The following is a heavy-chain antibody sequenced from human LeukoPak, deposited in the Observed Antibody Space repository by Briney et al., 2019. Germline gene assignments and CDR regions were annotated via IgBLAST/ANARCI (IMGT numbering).Heavy chain of an antibody. CDR2: TSGSSDTI. Sequence: GSLRLSCAASGFTFSSYSMNWVRQAPGKGLEWVSYTSGSSDTIYYADSVKGRFTISRHNGKDSLYLQMNSLRAEDTAVYYCVRDDAPGYCSSTNCYTENWFDPWGQGTLVTVSS. V-gene: IGHV3-48*01. CDR3: VRDDAPGYCSSTNCYTENWFDP. J-gene: IGHJ5*02. D-gene: IGHD2-2*02. CDR1: GFTFSSYS.